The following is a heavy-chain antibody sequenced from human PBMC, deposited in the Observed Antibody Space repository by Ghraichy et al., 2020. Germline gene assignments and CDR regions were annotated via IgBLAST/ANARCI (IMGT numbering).Heavy chain of an antibody. Sequence: LSLTCAASGFTFSSYWMHWVRQAPGKGLVWVSRINSDGSSTSYADSVKGRFTISRDNAKNTLYLQMNSLSAEDTAVYYCARGIPGPDYWGQGALVTVSS. V-gene: IGHV3-74*01. CDR3: ARGIPGPDY. CDR2: INSDGSST. CDR1: GFTFSSYW. J-gene: IGHJ4*02.